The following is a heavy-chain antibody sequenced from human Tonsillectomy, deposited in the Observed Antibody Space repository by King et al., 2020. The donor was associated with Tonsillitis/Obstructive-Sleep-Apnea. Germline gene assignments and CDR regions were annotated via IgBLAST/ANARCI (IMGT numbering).Heavy chain of an antibody. V-gene: IGHV4-59*01. CDR2: IYYSGST. Sequence: QLQESGPGLVKPSETLSLTCTVSGGSISSYYWSWIRQPPGKGLEWIGYIYYSGSTNYNPSLKSRVTISVDTSKNQFSLKLSSVTAADTAVYYCARDMVLEAGGDAFDTWGQGTMVTVSS. J-gene: IGHJ3*02. CDR3: ARDMVLEAGGDAFDT. D-gene: IGHD2-8*01. CDR1: GGSISSYY.